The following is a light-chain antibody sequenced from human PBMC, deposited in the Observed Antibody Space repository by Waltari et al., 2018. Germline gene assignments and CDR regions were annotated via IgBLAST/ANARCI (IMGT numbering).Light chain of an antibody. CDR3: QQSYSTPLT. CDR2: AAY. V-gene: IGKV1-39*01. CDR1: QSIALY. Sequence: DIQMTQSPSSLSASVGDRVTITCRASQSIALYLNWYQQEPGKAPKLLIYAAYSLQTGVPSRFSGSGSGTHFTLTISSLQAEDFATYYCQQSYSTPLTVGPGTKVDFQ. J-gene: IGKJ3*01.